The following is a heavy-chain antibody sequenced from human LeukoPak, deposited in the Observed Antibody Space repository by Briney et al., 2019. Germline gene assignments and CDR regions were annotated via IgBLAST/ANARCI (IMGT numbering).Heavy chain of an antibody. Sequence: PGGSLRLSCAASGFTFTGYALHWVRQAPGKGLEWVAVISYDGSSKYYADSVKGRFTISRDNSKNTLYLQMNSLRAEDTAVYYCAKALYDSSGYYYGAFDIWGQGTMVTVSS. CDR1: GFTFTGYA. D-gene: IGHD3-22*01. CDR3: AKALYDSSGYYYGAFDI. V-gene: IGHV3-30-3*01. CDR2: ISYDGSSK. J-gene: IGHJ3*02.